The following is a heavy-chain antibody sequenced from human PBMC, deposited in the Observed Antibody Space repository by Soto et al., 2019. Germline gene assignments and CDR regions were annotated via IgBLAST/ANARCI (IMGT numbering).Heavy chain of an antibody. V-gene: IGHV5-51*01. CDR3: ARLPRDCNKTSCCYADH. CDR1: GYDFNTNW. D-gene: IGHD3-16*01. J-gene: IGHJ4*02. Sequence: ESLKISCRGSGYDFNTNWFGWVRQLPGRGLEWVGIMYPGDSDTRYNPSLQGHVTLSVDVTVSTAFLQWRSLETSDTGMYFCARLPRDCNKTSCCYADHWGQGTQVTVSS. CDR2: MYPGDSDT.